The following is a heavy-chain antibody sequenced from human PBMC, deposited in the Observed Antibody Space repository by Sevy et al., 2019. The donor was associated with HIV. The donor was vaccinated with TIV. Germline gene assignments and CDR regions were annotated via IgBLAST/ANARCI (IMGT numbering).Heavy chain of an antibody. Sequence: GGSLRLSCATSGFTFSTYGMHWVRQAPVKGLEWVAFIRHDGSTRYYTDSVRGRFTISRDNSRNTLYLQMNSLRTEDTALCYCAKGPRPMITFGGVADFWGQGTLVTVSS. J-gene: IGHJ4*02. CDR3: AKGPRPMITFGGVADF. V-gene: IGHV3-30*02. CDR2: IRHDGSTR. CDR1: GFTFSTYG. D-gene: IGHD3-16*01.